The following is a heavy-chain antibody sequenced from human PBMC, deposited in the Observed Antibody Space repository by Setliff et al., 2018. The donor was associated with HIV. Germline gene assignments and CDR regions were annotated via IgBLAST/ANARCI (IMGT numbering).Heavy chain of an antibody. V-gene: IGHV4-39*01. J-gene: IGHJ5*02. D-gene: IGHD4-17*01. Sequence: SETLSLTCSVSDGSIISDNYFWAWIRQPPGKGLEWIGSLYYSGEIRYNPSLKSRVTISVDTSKNQFSLNLNSVTAADTALYYCARRLPIAWADYGPAGYFDPWGQGTLVTVSS. CDR2: LYYSGEI. CDR3: ARRLPIAWADYGPAGYFDP. CDR1: DGSIISDNYF.